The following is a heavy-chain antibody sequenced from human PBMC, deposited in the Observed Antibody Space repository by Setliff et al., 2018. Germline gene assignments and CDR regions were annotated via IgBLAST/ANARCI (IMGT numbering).Heavy chain of an antibody. V-gene: IGHV1-2*02. Sequence: ASVKVSCKTSAYTFTGYYMHWVRQAPGQGLEWMGWINPNSGGTNYAQKFQGRVTMTRDTSTSTFYMEVNILRSDDTAVYYCARGGMAAANRKGVFEYWGQGTLVTVSS. CDR1: AYTFTGYY. J-gene: IGHJ4*02. D-gene: IGHD6-13*01. CDR2: INPNSGGT. CDR3: ARGGMAAANRKGVFEY.